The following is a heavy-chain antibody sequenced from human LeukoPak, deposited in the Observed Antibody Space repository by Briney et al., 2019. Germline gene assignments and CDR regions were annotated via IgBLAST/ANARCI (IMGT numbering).Heavy chain of an antibody. D-gene: IGHD3-16*02. CDR1: GGSVNSGSYY. V-gene: IGHV4-39*01. CDR3: ARHRPTKHSGVYRRGWIPDAFDI. CDR2: IYYSGST. J-gene: IGHJ3*02. Sequence: KTSETLSLTCTVSGGSVNSGSYYWGWIRQPPGKGLEWIGSIYYSGSTYYNPSLKSRVTISVDTSKNQFSLKLSSVTAADTAVYYCARHRPTKHSGVYRRGWIPDAFDIWGQGTMVTVSS.